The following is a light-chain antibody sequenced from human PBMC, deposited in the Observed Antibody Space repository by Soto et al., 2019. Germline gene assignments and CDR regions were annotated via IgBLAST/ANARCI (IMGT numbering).Light chain of an antibody. J-gene: IGKJ2*01. CDR3: HQSYSIPYT. Sequence: DLQMTQSPSSLSASVGDRVTITCRASQSISNYLNWYQQKPGKAPQLLIYAASILQSGVPSRFSGSGSGTDFTLTISSLQPEDFATYYCHQSYSIPYTFGQGTKLEIK. CDR2: AAS. CDR1: QSISNY. V-gene: IGKV1-39*01.